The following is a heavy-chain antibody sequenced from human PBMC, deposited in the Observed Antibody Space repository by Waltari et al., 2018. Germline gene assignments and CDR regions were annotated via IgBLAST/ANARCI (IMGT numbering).Heavy chain of an antibody. Sequence: QVQLVQSGAEVKKPGASVKVSCKASGYTFTGYYMHWVRQAPGQGLEWMGRSNPNSGGTNYAQKFQGRVTMTRDTSISTAYMELSRLRADDTAVYYCARERVVAPNWFDPWGQGTLVTVSS. CDR2: SNPNSGGT. CDR1: GYTFTGYY. J-gene: IGHJ5*02. CDR3: ARERVVAPNWFDP. V-gene: IGHV1-2*06. D-gene: IGHD3-22*01.